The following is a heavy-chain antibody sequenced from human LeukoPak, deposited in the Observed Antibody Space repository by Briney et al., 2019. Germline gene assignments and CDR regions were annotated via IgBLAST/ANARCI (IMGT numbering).Heavy chain of an antibody. J-gene: IGHJ6*02. D-gene: IGHD6-19*01. Sequence: PGGSPRLSCAASGFSFSSYYTSWVRQAPGKGLEWVALINPDGSERYYVDSVKGRFTISRDNAKNSLYLQMDSLRDDDTAMYFCTRDLAAVPGPRMDVWGPGTTVTVSS. CDR3: TRDLAAVPGPRMDV. CDR2: INPDGSER. V-gene: IGHV3-7*03. CDR1: GFSFSSYY.